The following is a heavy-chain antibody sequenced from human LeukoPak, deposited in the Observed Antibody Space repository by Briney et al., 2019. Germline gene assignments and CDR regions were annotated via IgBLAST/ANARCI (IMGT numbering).Heavy chain of an antibody. V-gene: IGHV1-46*01. CDR2: VNPTSGVS. CDR1: GYTFTTFY. CDR3: ARERGYCSDSACYGSDY. Sequence: ASVKISCRTSGYTFTTFYIHWVRQAPGQGLEWMGMVNPTSGVSIYAQKFQGRVTMTRDTSTSTVYMELSSLTSDGAAVYFCARERGYCSDSACYGSDYWGQGTLVTVSS. D-gene: IGHD2-2*01. J-gene: IGHJ4*02.